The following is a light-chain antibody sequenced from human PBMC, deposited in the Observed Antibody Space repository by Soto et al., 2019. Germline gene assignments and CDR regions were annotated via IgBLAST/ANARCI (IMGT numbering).Light chain of an antibody. Sequence: ERANLSCRASQSVSSNSLAWFQLKPGQAPRLLIYGASSRATGIPDRFSGSGSGTDFIFSLGELELGDCSADSGLLLISFGHG. CDR2: GAS. CDR1: QSVSSNS. V-gene: IGKV3-20*01. J-gene: IGKJ5*01. CDR3: LLLIS.